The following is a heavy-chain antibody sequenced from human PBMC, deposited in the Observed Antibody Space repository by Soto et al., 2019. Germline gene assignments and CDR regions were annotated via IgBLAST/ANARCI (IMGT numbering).Heavy chain of an antibody. J-gene: IGHJ6*02. Sequence: EVQLVESGGGLVKPGGSLRLSCAASGFTLSNAWMSWVRQAPGKGLEWVGRIKSKTDGGTTDYAAPVKGRFTISRDESKNTLYLQMNSLKTEDPAVYYCSSSGYSYYYYDMDVLLQGNTVTACS. V-gene: IGHV3-15*01. CDR1: GFTLSNAW. D-gene: IGHD3-22*01. CDR2: IKSKTDGGTT. CDR3: SSSGYSYYYYDMDV.